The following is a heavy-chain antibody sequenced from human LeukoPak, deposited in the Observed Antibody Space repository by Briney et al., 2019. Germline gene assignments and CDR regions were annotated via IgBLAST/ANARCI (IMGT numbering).Heavy chain of an antibody. CDR1: GYTFTSYY. V-gene: IGHV1-46*03. J-gene: IGHJ5*02. D-gene: IGHD3-3*01. CDR2: INPSGGST. Sequence: ASVKVSCKASGYTFTSYYMHWVRQAPGQGLEWMGIINPSGGSTNYAQKFQGRVTMTRDTSTSTVYMELSSLRSEDTAVYYCARGTITIFGVRTGFDHWGQGTLVTVS. CDR3: ARGTITIFGVRTGFDH.